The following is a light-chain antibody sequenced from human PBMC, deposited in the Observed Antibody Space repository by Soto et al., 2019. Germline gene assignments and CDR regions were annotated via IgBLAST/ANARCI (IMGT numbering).Light chain of an antibody. CDR3: SLKV. V-gene: IGLV2-14*01. Sequence: QSALTQPASVSGSPGQSITISCTGTSSDVGGYNYVSWYQQHPGKAPKLMIYDVSNRPSGVSNRFSGSKSGNTASLTISGLQAEDEADYYCSLKVFGGGTQLTVL. CDR1: SSDVGGYNY. J-gene: IGLJ2*01. CDR2: DVS.